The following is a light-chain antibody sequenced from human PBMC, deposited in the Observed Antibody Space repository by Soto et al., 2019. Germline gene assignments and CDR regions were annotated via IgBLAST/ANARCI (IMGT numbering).Light chain of an antibody. CDR1: QNINTY. Sequence: DIQMTQSPSSLSASVGDRVTITCRASQNINTYLNWYQEKPGTAPKLLICAASSLQSGVPSRFSGSTSGTDFTLTISSLQPEDSATYYCQQSNRSPWTFGQGPEVEI. CDR2: AAS. J-gene: IGKJ1*01. CDR3: QQSNRSPWT. V-gene: IGKV1-39*01.